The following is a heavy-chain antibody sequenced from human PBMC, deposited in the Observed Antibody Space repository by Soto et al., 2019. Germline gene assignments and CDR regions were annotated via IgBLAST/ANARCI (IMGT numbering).Heavy chain of an antibody. CDR3: ARDLSSGYAYYYFEY. J-gene: IGHJ4*02. CDR2: IDYSGKT. D-gene: IGHD3-22*01. Sequence: PSETLSLTCSFSGYLISSGYYWGWVRQTPGKGLEWLGSIDYSGKTYKNPSLKSRVSASVDLSQNQFSLNLRSVTAADTAVYFCARDLSSGYAYYYFEYWGQGTLVTVS. V-gene: IGHV4-38-2*02. CDR1: GYLISSGYY.